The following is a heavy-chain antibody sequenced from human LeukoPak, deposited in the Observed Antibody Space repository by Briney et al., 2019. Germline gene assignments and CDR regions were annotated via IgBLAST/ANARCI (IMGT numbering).Heavy chain of an antibody. CDR2: MKPNSGNT. D-gene: IGHD6-19*01. V-gene: IGHV1-8*01. CDR1: GYTFTSYD. J-gene: IGHJ3*02. Sequence: GASVKASCKASGYTFTSYDINWVRQATGQGLEWMGWMKPNSGNTGYAQKFQGRVTMTRNTSISTDYMELSSLRSEDTAVYYCARRIAGDGSHAFDIWGQGTMVTVSS. CDR3: ARRIAGDGSHAFDI.